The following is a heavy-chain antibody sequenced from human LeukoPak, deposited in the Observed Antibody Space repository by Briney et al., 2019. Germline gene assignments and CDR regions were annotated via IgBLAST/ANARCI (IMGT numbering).Heavy chain of an antibody. CDR3: ARELASSMIAMFSF. CDR2: ISAHNGNT. J-gene: IGHJ4*02. V-gene: IGHV1-18*01. Sequence: GVSVKVSCKASGYTFTTYGISWVRQAPGQGLEWMGWISAHNGNTIYAQKLQGRVTMTRDISTSTAYMELRSLRSDDTAMYYCARELASSMIAMFSFWGQASQVTVSS. D-gene: IGHD3-22*01. CDR1: GYTFTTYG.